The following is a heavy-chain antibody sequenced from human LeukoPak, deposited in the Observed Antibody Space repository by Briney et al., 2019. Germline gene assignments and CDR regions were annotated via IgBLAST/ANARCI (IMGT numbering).Heavy chain of an antibody. Sequence: GGSLRLTCAASGFTFSTYWMTWVRQAPGKGLEWVANIKEDGSQKYYVDSVKGRFTISRDNAKNSLYLQMDSLRAEDTAVYYCARDTGCAGGNCFSFYDSWGQGTLVTVSS. J-gene: IGHJ4*02. V-gene: IGHV3-7*01. D-gene: IGHD2-15*01. CDR2: IKEDGSQK. CDR3: ARDTGCAGGNCFSFYDS. CDR1: GFTFSTYW.